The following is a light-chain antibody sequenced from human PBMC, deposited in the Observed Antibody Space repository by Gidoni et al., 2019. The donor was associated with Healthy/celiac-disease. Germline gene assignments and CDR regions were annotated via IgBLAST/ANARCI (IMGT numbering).Light chain of an antibody. J-gene: IGKJ5*01. CDR2: GAS. CDR3: QQYGSSPIT. V-gene: IGKV3-20*01. CDR1: QSVSSSY. Sequence: DIVLTQSPGTLSLSPGERATLSCRASQSVSSSYLAWYQQKPGQAPRLLIYGASRRATGIPDRFSGSGSGTDFTLTISRREPEDFAVYYCQQYGSSPITFGQXTRLEIK.